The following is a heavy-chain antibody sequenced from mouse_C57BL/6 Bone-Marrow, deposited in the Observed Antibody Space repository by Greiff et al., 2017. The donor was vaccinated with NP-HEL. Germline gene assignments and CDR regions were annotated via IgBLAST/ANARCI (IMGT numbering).Heavy chain of an antibody. J-gene: IGHJ4*01. CDR1: GFSLTSYG. Sequence: QVQLKESGPGLVAPSQSLSITCTVSGFSLTSYGVHWVRQPPGKGLEWLVVIWSDGSKTYNSALKSSLSISKDNSKSQVFLKMNSLQTDDTAMYYGARQNYGSSVYAMDYWGQGTSVTVSS. D-gene: IGHD1-1*01. V-gene: IGHV2-6-1*01. CDR3: ARQNYGSSVYAMDY. CDR2: IWSDGSK.